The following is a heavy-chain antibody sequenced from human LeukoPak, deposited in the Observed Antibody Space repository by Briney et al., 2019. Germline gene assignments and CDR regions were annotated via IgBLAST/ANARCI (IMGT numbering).Heavy chain of an antibody. CDR3: ARGSPLRLGELSLYRDFDY. J-gene: IGHJ4*02. CDR2: IYYSGST. D-gene: IGHD3-16*02. V-gene: IGHV4-59*01. Sequence: PSETLSLTCTVSGGSISSYYWSWIRQPPGKGLEWIGYIYYSGSTNYNPSLKSRVTISIDTSRNQLSLKLSSVTAADTAVYYCARGSPLRLGELSLYRDFDYWGQGTLVTVSS. CDR1: GGSISSYY.